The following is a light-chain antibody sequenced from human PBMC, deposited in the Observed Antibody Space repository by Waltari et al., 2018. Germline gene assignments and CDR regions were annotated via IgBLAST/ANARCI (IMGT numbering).Light chain of an antibody. CDR1: QDISHY. Sequence: DIQVTQSPSSLSASVGDRVTITCQASQDISHYLNWYQQRPGKAPKVLIYDATLLKIGVPSRFSGSGSGTDFTFAITSLQPEDAATYYCQQYSSFWTFGQGTKVEIK. J-gene: IGKJ1*01. CDR3: QQYSSFWT. V-gene: IGKV1-33*01. CDR2: DAT.